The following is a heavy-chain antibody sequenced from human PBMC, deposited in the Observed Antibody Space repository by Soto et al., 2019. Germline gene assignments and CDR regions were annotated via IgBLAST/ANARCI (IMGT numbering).Heavy chain of an antibody. D-gene: IGHD2-15*01. V-gene: IGHV3-23*01. J-gene: IGHJ6*04. CDR2: TSIGGNT. CDR3: ARDDVLCDGGRCYGVPLDV. CDR1: GFPFNTYA. Sequence: GGSLSLSCEASGFPFNTYAMTWFRQLPGMGLEWVSTTSIGGNTDFAESVRGRFSVSRDNSKNTLYLQMTNLRAEDAAIYYCARDDVLCDGGRCYGVPLDVWGKGTTVTVSS.